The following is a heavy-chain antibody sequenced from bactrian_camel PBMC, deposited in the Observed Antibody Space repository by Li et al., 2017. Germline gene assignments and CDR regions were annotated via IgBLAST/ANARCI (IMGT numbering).Heavy chain of an antibody. CDR1: GPIDSRDC. D-gene: IGHD6*01. V-gene: IGHV3S26*01. Sequence: HVQLVESGGGSVQAGGSLRLSCGASGPIDSRDCMGWFRQAPGKGREGVAVVDDDTRYADSVKGRFTITRDNAKNTLYLQMNNLKPEDTAMYYCGATTTVCLVAGFPSSRNFGGWGQGTQVTVS. J-gene: IGHJ6*01. CDR2: VDDDT. CDR3: GATTTVCLVAGFPSSRNFGG.